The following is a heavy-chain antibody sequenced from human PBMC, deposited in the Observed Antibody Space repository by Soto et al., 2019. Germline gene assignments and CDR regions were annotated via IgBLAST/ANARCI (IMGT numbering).Heavy chain of an antibody. CDR2: ISKDSGRAT. CDR3: ARHYGSGTHYPPGY. CDR1: GFIFRDWF. Sequence: PGGSLRLSCAACGFIFRDWFMSWIRQAPGKGLEWISYISKDSGRATRYADSVKGRFTISRDNAKNSLYLQMNSLRAEDTAIYYCARHYGSGTHYPPGYWGQGILVTVSS. V-gene: IGHV3-11*01. D-gene: IGHD3-10*01. J-gene: IGHJ4*02.